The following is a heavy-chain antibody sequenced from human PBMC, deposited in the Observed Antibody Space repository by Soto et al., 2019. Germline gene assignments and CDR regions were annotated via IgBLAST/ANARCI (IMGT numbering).Heavy chain of an antibody. D-gene: IGHD5-12*01. CDR2: IYWDDDK. CDR1: FFSLDTSGVG. Sequence: QITLKESGPTVVKPTQTLTLTCTFSFFSLDTSGVGVGWIRQPPGKALEWLALIYWDDDKRYNPSLKSRHTISKDTSKKQGVLTMTNKDPVDTAPYYWAPRPRGYSGFLPGGYFDYWGQGTRVTVSS. J-gene: IGHJ4*02. CDR3: APRPRGYSGFLPGGYFDY. V-gene: IGHV2-5*02.